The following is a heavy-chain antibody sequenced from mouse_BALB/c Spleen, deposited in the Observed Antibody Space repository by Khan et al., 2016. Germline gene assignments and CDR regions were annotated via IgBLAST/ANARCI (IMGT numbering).Heavy chain of an antibody. Sequence: QVQLKESGSELARPGASVKLSCQASGYTFTNYWMQWIKQRPGQGLEWIGAIYPGDGDTRYAQKFEGKTTLTEDTSSRTVYMHIDNLASADSAVYYCTRGYGSSFVAWFTYWGQGTLVTVSA. CDR2: IYPGDGDT. J-gene: IGHJ3*01. CDR1: GYTFTNYW. D-gene: IGHD1-1*01. CDR3: TRGYGSSFVAWFTY. V-gene: IGHV1-87*01.